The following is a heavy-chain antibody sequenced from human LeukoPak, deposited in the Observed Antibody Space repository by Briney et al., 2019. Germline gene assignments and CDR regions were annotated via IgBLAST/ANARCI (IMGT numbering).Heavy chain of an antibody. CDR3: AKGDSSGYYFGNDAFDI. CDR2: ISGSGGST. V-gene: IGHV3-23*01. J-gene: IGHJ3*02. Sequence: GGSLRLSCAASGFTFSSNAMSWVRQAPGKGLEWVSAISGSGGSTYYADSVKGRFTISRDNSKNTLYLQMNSLRAEDTVVYYCAKGDSSGYYFGNDAFDIWGQGTMVTVSS. CDR1: GFTFSSNA. D-gene: IGHD3-22*01.